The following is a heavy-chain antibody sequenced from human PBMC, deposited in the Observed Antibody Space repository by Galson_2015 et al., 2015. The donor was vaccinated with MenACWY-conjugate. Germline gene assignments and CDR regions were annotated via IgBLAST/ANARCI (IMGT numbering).Heavy chain of an antibody. CDR3: ARRRPRDMGGGFDI. CDR1: GASISSPAFY. CDR2: LHYSGGT. D-gene: IGHD2-15*01. V-gene: IGHV4-39*01. Sequence: SEPLSLTCPVSGASISSPAFYCGWFRPPPGPGLEWLGHLHYSGGTYHNPSLKSRITASVDTSKNQFSLNLASGTAADTALHYCARRRPRDMGGGFDIWGQGTLVTGSS. J-gene: IGHJ3*02.